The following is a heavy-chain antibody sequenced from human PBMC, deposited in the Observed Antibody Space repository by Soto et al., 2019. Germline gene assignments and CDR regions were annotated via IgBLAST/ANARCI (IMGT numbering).Heavy chain of an antibody. CDR2: IYSSGCT. V-gene: IGHV4-59*01. J-gene: IGHJ4*02. D-gene: IGHD2-2*01. Sequence: KPSETLSLTCTLSGGSISRYSWSWIRQPPEKGLGWIGYIYSSGCTNYIPSRNRRVTVSVDRSKNQFSLNLSSVNAADTDVDYCERDLASCYQYYFDYWGQGTMVTVSS. CDR1: GGSISRYS. CDR3: ERDLASCYQYYFDY.